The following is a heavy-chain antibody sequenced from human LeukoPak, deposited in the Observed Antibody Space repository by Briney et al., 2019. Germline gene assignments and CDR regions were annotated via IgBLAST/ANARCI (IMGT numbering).Heavy chain of an antibody. CDR2: IYHSGST. J-gene: IGHJ4*02. CDR3: ARRGPGYHIDY. V-gene: IGHV4-30-2*01. D-gene: IGHD3-9*01. Sequence: SQTLSLTCAVSGGSISSGGYSWSWIRQPPGKGLEWIGYIYHSGSTYYNPSLKSRVTISVDRSKNQFSLKLSSVTAADTAVYYCARRGPGYHIDYWGQGTLVTVSS. CDR1: GGSISSGGYS.